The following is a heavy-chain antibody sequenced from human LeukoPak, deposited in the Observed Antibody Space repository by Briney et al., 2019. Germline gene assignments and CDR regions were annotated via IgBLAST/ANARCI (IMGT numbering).Heavy chain of an antibody. CDR2: ISSSGSTI. CDR3: ARAILWGYYFDY. J-gene: IGHJ4*02. Sequence: GGSLRLSCAASGFTFSSYEMNWVRQAPGKGLEWVSYISSSGSTIYYADSVKGRFTISRDNAKNSLYLQMNSLRAEDTAVYYCARAILWGYYFDYWGQGTLVTVSS. V-gene: IGHV3-48*03. D-gene: IGHD2-21*01. CDR1: GFTFSSYE.